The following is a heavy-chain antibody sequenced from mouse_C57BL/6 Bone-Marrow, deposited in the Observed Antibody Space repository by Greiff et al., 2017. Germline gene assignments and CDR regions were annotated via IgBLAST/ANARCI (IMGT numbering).Heavy chain of an antibody. CDR1: GYNFTSYW. D-gene: IGHD2-5*01. CDR3: ARSPAYYSNHWYFDV. CDR2: IDTNSGGT. Sequence: QVQLQQPGAELVKPGASVKLSCKASGYNFTSYWMHWVKQRPGRGLEWIGRIDTNSGGTKYNDKVKSKAKLTVDKPSCTAYMQLSSLTSEDASVYYCARSPAYYSNHWYFDVWGTGTTVTVSS. J-gene: IGHJ1*03. V-gene: IGHV1-72*01.